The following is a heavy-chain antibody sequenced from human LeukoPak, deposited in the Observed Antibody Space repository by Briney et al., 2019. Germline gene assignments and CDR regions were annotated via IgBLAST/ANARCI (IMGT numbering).Heavy chain of an antibody. CDR2: ISSSSSTI. V-gene: IGHV3-48*01. D-gene: IGHD1-26*01. CDR1: GFTFSSYS. J-gene: IGHJ4*02. CDR3: ARGEEWELLGEGTYY. Sequence: PGGSLRLSCAASGFTFSSYSMNWVRQAPGKGLEWVSYISSSSSTIYYADSVKGRFTISRDNAKNSLYLQMNSLRAEDTAVYYCARGEEWELLGEGTYYWGQGTLVTVSS.